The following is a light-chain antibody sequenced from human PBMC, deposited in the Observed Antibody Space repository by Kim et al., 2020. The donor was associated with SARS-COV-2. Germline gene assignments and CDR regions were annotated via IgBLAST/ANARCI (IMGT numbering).Light chain of an antibody. J-gene: IGKJ4*01. CDR1: QSVGSA. Sequence: SPGERATLSGRASQSVGSALAWYQQKPGQAPRLLIYGASTRASGTPARFSGSGSGTEFTLTISSLQSEDFAVYYCQQYNNWPPLTFGGGTKVDIK. V-gene: IGKV3-15*01. CDR3: QQYNNWPPLT. CDR2: GAS.